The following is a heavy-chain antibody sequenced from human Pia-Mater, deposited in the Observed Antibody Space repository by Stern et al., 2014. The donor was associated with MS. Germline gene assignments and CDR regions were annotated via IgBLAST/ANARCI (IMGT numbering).Heavy chain of an antibody. Sequence: EVQLVESGAELIRPGESLKISCKGSGFKFSIYWSAWVRQMPGKGLEWMGIIYPGDSETRFSPSFQGQVTMSADKSTSTAYLQWSSLNASDPAMYFCARQTTAWASDVWGQGTLVTVSS. J-gene: IGHJ4*02. V-gene: IGHV5-51*01. D-gene: IGHD1-14*01. CDR1: GFKFSIYW. CDR3: ARQTTAWASDV. CDR2: IYPGDSET.